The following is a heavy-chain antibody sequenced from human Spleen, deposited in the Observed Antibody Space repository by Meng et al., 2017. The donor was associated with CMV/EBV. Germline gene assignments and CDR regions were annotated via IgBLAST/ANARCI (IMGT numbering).Heavy chain of an antibody. D-gene: IGHD3-10*01. Sequence: LSCAASGFTYSTYDMHWVRQVTGKGLEWVSGISTAGVTFYPGSVKGRFTISRENAKNSVYLQMNSLRVGDTAVYYCVRGLRGGFDPWGQGTLVTVSS. CDR2: ISTAGVT. J-gene: IGHJ5*02. CDR3: VRGLRGGFDP. V-gene: IGHV3-13*01. CDR1: GFTYSTYD.